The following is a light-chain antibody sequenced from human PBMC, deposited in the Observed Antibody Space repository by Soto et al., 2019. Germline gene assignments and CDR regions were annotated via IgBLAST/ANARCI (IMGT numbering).Light chain of an antibody. CDR2: AAS. CDR3: QQYGSSPPYT. V-gene: IGKV3-20*01. J-gene: IGKJ2*01. CDR1: RGLASSY. Sequence: DMVLTQSPGTLSLSPGERATLSCRASRGLASSYLGWYQQKPGRPPRLLLYAASKRATGIPDRFSGSGSGTDFTLTINRLEPEDSAVYYCQQYGSSPPYTFGQGTKVDTK.